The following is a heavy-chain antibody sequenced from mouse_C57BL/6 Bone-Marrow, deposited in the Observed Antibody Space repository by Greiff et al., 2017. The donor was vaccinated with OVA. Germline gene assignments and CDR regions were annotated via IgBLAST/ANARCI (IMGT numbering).Heavy chain of an antibody. D-gene: IGHD2-5*01. Sequence: VQLQQSGPELVKPGASVKISCKASGYSFTGYYMNWVKQSPEKSLEWIGEINPSTGGTTYNQKFKAKATLTVDKSSSTAYMQLKSLTSEDSAVYYCARSYYSNCGFAYWGQGTLVTVSA. CDR3: ARSYYSNCGFAY. CDR2: INPSTGGT. CDR1: GYSFTGYY. J-gene: IGHJ3*01. V-gene: IGHV1-42*01.